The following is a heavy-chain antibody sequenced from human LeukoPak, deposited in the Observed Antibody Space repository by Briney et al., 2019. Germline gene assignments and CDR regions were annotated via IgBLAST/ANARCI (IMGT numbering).Heavy chain of an antibody. CDR1: GFTFSSYA. Sequence: QPGGSLRLSCAASGFTFSSYAMSWVRQAPGKGLEWVSAISGSGGSTYYADSVKGRFTISRDNSKNTLYLQMNSLRAEDTAVYYCASLGQQLSSYYYYYGMDVWGQGTTVTVSS. D-gene: IGHD6-13*01. V-gene: IGHV3-23*01. CDR3: ASLGQQLSSYYYYYGMDV. CDR2: ISGSGGST. J-gene: IGHJ6*02.